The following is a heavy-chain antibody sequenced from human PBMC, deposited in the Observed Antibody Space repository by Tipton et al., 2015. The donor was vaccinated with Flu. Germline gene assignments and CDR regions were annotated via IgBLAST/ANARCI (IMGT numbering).Heavy chain of an antibody. CDR2: IYTSGSA. Sequence: LRLSCTVSGGSMSSYYWSWIRQPAGKGLEWIGRIYTSGSAIHNPSLKSRVTMSVDTSKNQFSLKLSSVTATDTAVYYCAKEPPGYWGQGTLVTVSS. V-gene: IGHV4-4*07. CDR3: AKEPPGY. CDR1: GGSMSSYY. J-gene: IGHJ4*02.